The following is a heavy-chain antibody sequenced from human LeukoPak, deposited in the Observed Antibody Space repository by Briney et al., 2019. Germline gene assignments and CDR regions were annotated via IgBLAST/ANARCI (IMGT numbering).Heavy chain of an antibody. V-gene: IGHV1-3*01. J-gene: IGHJ4*02. CDR2: INAGNGNT. Sequence: AASVKVSCKASGYTFTGYYQHWVRQAPGQRLEWMGWINAGNGNTKYSQKFQGRVTITRDTSASTAYMELSSLRSEDTAVYYCARTGGSGQQWLFQNWGQGTLVTVSS. CDR1: GYTFTGYY. CDR3: ARTGGSGQQWLFQN. D-gene: IGHD6-19*01.